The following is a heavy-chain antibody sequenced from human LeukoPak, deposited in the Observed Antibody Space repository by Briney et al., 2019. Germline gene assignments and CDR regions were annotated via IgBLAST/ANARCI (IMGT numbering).Heavy chain of an antibody. J-gene: IGHJ4*02. CDR1: RFTFSSCG. CDR3: AREGYSYGYFDY. CDR2: ISSSGSTI. Sequence: PGGSLRLSCAASRFTFSSCGMHWVRQAPGKGLEWVSYISSSGSTIYYADSVKGRFTISRDNAKNSLYLQMNSLRAEDTAVYYCAREGYSYGYFDYWGQGTLVTVSS. V-gene: IGHV3-48*03. D-gene: IGHD5-18*01.